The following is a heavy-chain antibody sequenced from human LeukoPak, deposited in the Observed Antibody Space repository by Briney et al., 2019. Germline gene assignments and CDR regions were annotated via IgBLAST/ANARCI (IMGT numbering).Heavy chain of an antibody. CDR1: GFTFSSYG. V-gene: IGHV3-33*01. Sequence: GGSLRLSCAASGFTFSSYGMHWVRQAPGKGLEWVALIWYDGSSKYYRDSVKGRFTISRDNSKNTLYLQMNSLRDEDTAVYYCAREMGLNIVATFGYWGQGTLATVSS. D-gene: IGHD5-12*01. CDR2: IWYDGSSK. CDR3: AREMGLNIVATFGY. J-gene: IGHJ4*02.